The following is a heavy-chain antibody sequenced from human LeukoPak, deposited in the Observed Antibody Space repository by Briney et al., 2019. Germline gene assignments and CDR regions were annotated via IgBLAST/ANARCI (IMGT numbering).Heavy chain of an antibody. Sequence: GGSLRLSCAASGFTFSSYAMHWVRQAPGKGLEWVAVISYDGSNKYYADSVKGRFTISRDNSKNTLYLQVNSLRAEDTAVYYCAREYYYDSSGTNMDYWGQGTLVTVSS. CDR2: ISYDGSNK. CDR3: AREYYYDSSGTNMDY. V-gene: IGHV3-30-3*01. CDR1: GFTFSSYA. D-gene: IGHD3-22*01. J-gene: IGHJ4*02.